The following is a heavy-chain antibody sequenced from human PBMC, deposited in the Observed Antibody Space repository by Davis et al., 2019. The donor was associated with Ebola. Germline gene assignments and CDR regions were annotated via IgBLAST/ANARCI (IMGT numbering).Heavy chain of an antibody. Sequence: SETLSLTCAVYGGSFSGYYWSWIRQPPGKGLEWIGEINHSGSTNYNPSLKSRVTISVVTSKNQFSLKLSSVTAADTAVYYCARGAGFLEWLSPFDYWGQGTLVTVSS. CDR2: INHSGST. CDR3: ARGAGFLEWLSPFDY. D-gene: IGHD3-3*01. V-gene: IGHV4-34*01. J-gene: IGHJ4*02. CDR1: GGSFSGYY.